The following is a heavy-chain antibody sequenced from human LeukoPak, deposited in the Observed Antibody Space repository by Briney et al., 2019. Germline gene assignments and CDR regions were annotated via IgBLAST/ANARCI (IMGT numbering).Heavy chain of an antibody. CDR3: ARGRSGYRWYYYYGMDV. CDR2: IWYDGSNK. D-gene: IGHD5-12*01. J-gene: IGHJ6*02. CDR1: GFTFSSYG. Sequence: GGSLRLSCAASGFTFSSYGMHWVRQAPGKGLEWVAVIWYDGSNKYYADSVKGRFTISRDNSKDTLYLQMNSLRAEDTAVYYCARGRSGYRWYYYYGMDVWGQGTTVTVSS. V-gene: IGHV3-33*01.